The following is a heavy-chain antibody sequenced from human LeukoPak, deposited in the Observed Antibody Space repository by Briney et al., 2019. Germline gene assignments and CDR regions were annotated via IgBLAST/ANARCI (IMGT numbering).Heavy chain of an antibody. D-gene: IGHD3-10*01. CDR1: GYTFTIYY. CDR3: VRDGEVIIKPAASFPHDAFDI. V-gene: IGHV1-46*01. J-gene: IGHJ3*02. CDR2: INPSGGRT. Sequence: ASVKVSCKASGYTFTIYYMHWVRQAPGQGLEWMGIINPSGGRTNYAPKSQGRVTMTRDTATSTVYMELSSLRSEDTAVYYCVRDGEVIIKPAASFPHDAFDIWGQGTMVIVSS.